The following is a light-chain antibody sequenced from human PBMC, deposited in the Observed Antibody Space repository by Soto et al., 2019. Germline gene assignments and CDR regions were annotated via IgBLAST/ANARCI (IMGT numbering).Light chain of an antibody. CDR2: EGS. J-gene: IGLJ1*01. V-gene: IGLV2-14*02. CDR1: SSDVGSYNL. Sequence: QSALTQPASVSGSPGQSITISCTGTSSDVGSYNLVSWYQQHPGEAPKLMIYEGSKRPSGVSNRFSGSKSANTASLTISGLQAEDEADYYCSSYTSSSTSYVFGTGTKLTVL. CDR3: SSYTSSSTSYV.